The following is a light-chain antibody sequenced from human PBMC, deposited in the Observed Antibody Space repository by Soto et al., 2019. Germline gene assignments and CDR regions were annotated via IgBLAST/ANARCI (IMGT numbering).Light chain of an antibody. CDR3: SSYRSSSNSYV. Sequence: QSVLTQPASVSASPGQSITISCTGTSSDLGDYDFVSWYQQLPGQAPKLINYDVSDRPSRISNRLSGYKSGTTASLNISRFQAEDEADYFCSSYRSSSNSYVFGTGTKVTV. CDR1: SSDLGDYDF. J-gene: IGLJ1*01. CDR2: DVS. V-gene: IGLV2-14*01.